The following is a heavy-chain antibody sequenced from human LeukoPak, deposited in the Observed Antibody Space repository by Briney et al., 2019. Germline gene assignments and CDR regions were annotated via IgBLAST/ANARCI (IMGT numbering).Heavy chain of an antibody. V-gene: IGHV3-23*01. CDR1: EFTFDGYA. Sequence: GGSLRLSCTASEFTFDGYAMHWVRQAPGKGLEWVSAISGSGGSTYYADSVKGRFTISRDNSKNTLYLQMNSLRAEDTAVYYCAKDHSGYSSSWYGYWGQGTLVTVSS. J-gene: IGHJ4*02. CDR2: ISGSGGST. CDR3: AKDHSGYSSSWYGY. D-gene: IGHD6-13*01.